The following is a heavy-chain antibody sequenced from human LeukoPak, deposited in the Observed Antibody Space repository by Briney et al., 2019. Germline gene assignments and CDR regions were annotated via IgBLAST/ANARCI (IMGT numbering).Heavy chain of an antibody. CDR1: GFTFSDYY. CDR3: AKDSLRYFDWFPYFDY. V-gene: IGHV3-11*01. CDR2: ISSSGSTI. D-gene: IGHD3-9*01. J-gene: IGHJ4*02. Sequence: GGSLRLSCAASGFTFSDYYMSWTRQAPGKGLEWVSYISSSGSTIYYADSVKGRFTISRDNAKNSLYLQMNSLRAEDTAVYYCAKDSLRYFDWFPYFDYWGQGTLVTVSS.